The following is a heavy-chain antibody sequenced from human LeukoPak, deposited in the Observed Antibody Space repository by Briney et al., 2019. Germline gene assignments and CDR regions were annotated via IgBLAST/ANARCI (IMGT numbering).Heavy chain of an antibody. CDR2: ISGSGGST. D-gene: IGHD6-6*01. Sequence: GGSLRLSCAASGFTFSSYAMSWVRQAPGKGQDWVSAISGSGGSTYYADSVKGRFTISRDNSKNTLYLQMNSLRAEDTAVYYCAKDRIAARSFDYWGQGTLVTVSS. CDR1: GFTFSSYA. J-gene: IGHJ4*02. V-gene: IGHV3-23*01. CDR3: AKDRIAARSFDY.